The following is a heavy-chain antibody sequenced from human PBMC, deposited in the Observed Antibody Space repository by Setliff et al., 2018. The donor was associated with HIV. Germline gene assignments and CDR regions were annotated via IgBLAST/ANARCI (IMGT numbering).Heavy chain of an antibody. CDR1: GVSISGEDCY. J-gene: IGHJ4*02. V-gene: IGHV4-61*02. D-gene: IGHD7-27*01. Sequence: SETLSLTCNVSGVSISGEDCYWSWVRQPAGEGLEWIGRINVVGTTSYNPSLKSRVTISVDTSKNQFSLELTAVTAADTAVYYCARVEKYYPAYWGYYFDYWGQGTAVTVSS. CDR2: INVVGTT. CDR3: ARVEKYYPAYWGYYFDY.